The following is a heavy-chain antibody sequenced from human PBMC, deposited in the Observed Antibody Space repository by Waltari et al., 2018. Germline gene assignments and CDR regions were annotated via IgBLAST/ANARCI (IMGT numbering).Heavy chain of an antibody. CDR3: AGSSNFGIYGLDV. CDR2: IYASGST. V-gene: IGHV4-4*07. Sequence: QVQLQASGPGLVKPSETMSLICHVSGGSISSYYWNWIRQPAGKGLEWIGRIYASGSTSYNPSLESRISMSVDTSKNHFSLKLSSVTAADTGVYYCAGSSNFGIYGLDVWGQGTTVVVSS. D-gene: IGHD3-3*01. CDR1: GGSISSYY. J-gene: IGHJ6*02.